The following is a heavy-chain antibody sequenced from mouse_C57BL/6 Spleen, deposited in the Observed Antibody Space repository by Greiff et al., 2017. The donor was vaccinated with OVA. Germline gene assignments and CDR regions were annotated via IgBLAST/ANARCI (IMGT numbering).Heavy chain of an antibody. CDR3: ARAGLYYYGSSYTLDY. D-gene: IGHD1-1*01. V-gene: IGHV1-64*01. CDR2: IHPNSGST. J-gene: IGHJ2*01. Sequence: QVQLQQPGAELVKPGASVKLSCKASGYTFTSYWMHWVKQRPGQGLEWIGMIHPNSGSTNYNEKFKSKATLTVDKSSSTAYMQLSSLTSEDSAVYHCARAGLYYYGSSYTLDYWGQGTTLTVSS. CDR1: GYTFTSYW.